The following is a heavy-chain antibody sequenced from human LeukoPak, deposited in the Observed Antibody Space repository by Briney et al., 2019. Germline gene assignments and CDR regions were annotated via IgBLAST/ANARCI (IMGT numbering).Heavy chain of an antibody. J-gene: IGHJ4*02. Sequence: GGSLRLSCAASGFTFSSYSMNWVRQAPGKGLEWVSSISSSSSYIYYADSVKGRFTISRDNAKNSLYLQMNSLRAEDTAVYYCARDLSHYDILTGYYKGITNDYWGQATLVTVSS. CDR3: ARDLSHYDILTGYYKGITNDY. D-gene: IGHD3-9*01. CDR1: GFTFSSYS. CDR2: ISSSSSYI. V-gene: IGHV3-21*01.